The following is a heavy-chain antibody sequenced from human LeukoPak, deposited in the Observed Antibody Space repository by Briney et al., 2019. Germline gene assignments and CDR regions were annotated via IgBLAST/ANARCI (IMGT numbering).Heavy chain of an antibody. V-gene: IGHV4-38-2*01. J-gene: IGHJ5*02. CDR3: ARHGNYYDTSQSDP. CDR2: VYHSGST. Sequence: SETLSLTCAVSGYSISSGYYWGWIRQPPGRGLEWIGSVYHSGSTYYNPSLKSRVTISVDTSKNQFSLKLSSVTAADTAVYYCARHGNYYDTSQSDPWGQGTLVTVSS. CDR1: GYSISSGYY. D-gene: IGHD3-22*01.